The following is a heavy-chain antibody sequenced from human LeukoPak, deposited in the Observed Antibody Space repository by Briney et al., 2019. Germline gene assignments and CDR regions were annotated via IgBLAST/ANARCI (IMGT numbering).Heavy chain of an antibody. J-gene: IGHJ4*02. Sequence: PGGSLRLSYAASGFIFSNYGMSWVRQAPGKGLEWVSVISGSGGSTYYADSVKGRFTISRDNSKNTLYLQMNSLRAEDTAVYYCAKKAIYGSGSYSDYWGQGTLVTVSS. CDR2: ISGSGGST. V-gene: IGHV3-23*01. CDR3: AKKAIYGSGSYSDY. CDR1: GFIFSNYG. D-gene: IGHD3-10*01.